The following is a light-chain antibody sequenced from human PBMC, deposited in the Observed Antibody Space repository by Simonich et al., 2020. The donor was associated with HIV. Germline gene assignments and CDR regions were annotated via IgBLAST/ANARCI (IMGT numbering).Light chain of an antibody. J-gene: IGLJ2*01. CDR3: AAWDDSLSGVV. Sequence: QSVLTQPPSASGTPGQRVTLSCSGSSSNIGSNYVYWYQQLPGTAPKLLIYRNNPRPSGVPDRFSGSKSGTSASLAISGLRSEDEADYYCAAWDDSLSGVVFGGGTKLTVL. V-gene: IGLV1-47*01. CDR2: RNN. CDR1: SSNIGSNY.